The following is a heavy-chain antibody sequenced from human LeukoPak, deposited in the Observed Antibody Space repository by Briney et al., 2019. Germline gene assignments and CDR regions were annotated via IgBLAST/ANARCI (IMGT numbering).Heavy chain of an antibody. CDR1: GFTFSSYA. J-gene: IGHJ4*02. CDR3: ARGYSDLYYFDY. Sequence: HPGGSLRLSCAASGFTFSSYAMSWVRQAPGKGLEWVSAISGSGGSTYYADSVKGRFTISRDNSKNTLYLQMNSLRAEDTAVYYCARGYSDLYYFDYWGQGTLVTVSS. V-gene: IGHV3-23*01. CDR2: ISGSGGST. D-gene: IGHD3-10*01.